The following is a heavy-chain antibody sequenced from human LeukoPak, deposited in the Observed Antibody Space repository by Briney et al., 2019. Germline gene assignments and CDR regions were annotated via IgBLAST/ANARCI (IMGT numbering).Heavy chain of an antibody. CDR3: ARDLDHYFDY. D-gene: IGHD3-3*01. V-gene: IGHV4-31*03. J-gene: IGHJ4*02. CDR2: IYYSGST. CDR1: GGSISSGGYY. Sequence: SETLSLTCTVSGGSISSGGYYWSWIRQHPGKGLEWIGYIYYSGSTCYNPSLKSRVTISVDTSKNQFSLKLSSVTAADTAVYYCARDLDHYFDYWGQGTLVTVSS.